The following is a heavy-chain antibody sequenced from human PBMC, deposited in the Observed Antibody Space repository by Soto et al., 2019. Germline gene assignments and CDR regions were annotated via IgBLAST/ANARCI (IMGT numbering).Heavy chain of an antibody. CDR1: GFTFGSYW. CDR2: IDSDGSST. J-gene: IGHJ6*02. V-gene: IGHV3-74*01. CDR3: ARGRPYGMDV. Sequence: EVQLVESGGGLVQPGGSLRVSCAASGFTFGSYWMNWVRQAPGKGLVWVSRIDSDGSSTTYADSVKGRFTTSRDNAKNTLYLQMSSLRLEDTAVYYCARGRPYGMDVWGQGTRVTVSS.